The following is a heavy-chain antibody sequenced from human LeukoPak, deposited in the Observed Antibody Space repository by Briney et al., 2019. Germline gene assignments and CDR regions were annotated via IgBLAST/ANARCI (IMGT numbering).Heavy chain of an antibody. CDR1: GFIFDDYA. D-gene: IGHD6-6*01. CDR3: ARIIAARPGHNWFDP. CDR2: ISWNSGNI. Sequence: GGSLRLSCAASGFIFDDYAMNWVRQAPGKGLEWVSGISWNSGNIGYVDSVKGRFTISRDNAKNSLYLQMNSLRAEDTAVYYCARIIAARPGHNWFDPWGQGTLVTVSS. V-gene: IGHV3-9*01. J-gene: IGHJ5*02.